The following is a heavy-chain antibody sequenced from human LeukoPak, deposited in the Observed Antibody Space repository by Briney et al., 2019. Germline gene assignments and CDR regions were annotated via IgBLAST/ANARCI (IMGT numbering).Heavy chain of an antibody. Sequence: PGGTLRLSCAASGFTFSSYAMHWVRQAPGKGLEWIGVISYDGSNNYYADSEKGRSTTTRDNSKDTLYLQMNSLRAEHTAVYYCARPREWGPPLRAAIDIWGQGTMVTVSS. CDR1: GFTFSSYA. D-gene: IGHD1-26*01. V-gene: IGHV3-30*04. J-gene: IGHJ3*02. CDR3: ARPREWGPPLRAAIDI. CDR2: ISYDGSNN.